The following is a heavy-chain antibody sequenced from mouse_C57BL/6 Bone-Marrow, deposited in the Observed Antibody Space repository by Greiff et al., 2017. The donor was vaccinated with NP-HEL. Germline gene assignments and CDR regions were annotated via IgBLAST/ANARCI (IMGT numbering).Heavy chain of an antibody. V-gene: IGHV5-4*01. D-gene: IGHD2-14*01. Sequence: EVQVVESGGGLVKPGGSLKLSCAASGFTFSSYAMSWVRQTPEKRLEWVATISDGGSYTYYPDNVKGRFTISRDNAKNNLYLQMSHLKSEDTAMYYCARDPYRAYWGQGTLVTVSA. CDR3: ARDPYRAY. CDR2: ISDGGSYT. CDR1: GFTFSSYA. J-gene: IGHJ3*01.